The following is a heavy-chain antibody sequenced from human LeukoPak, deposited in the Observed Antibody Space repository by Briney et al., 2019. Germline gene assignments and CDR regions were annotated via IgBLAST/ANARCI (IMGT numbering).Heavy chain of an antibody. V-gene: IGHV3-23*01. J-gene: IGHJ3*02. CDR1: GFTFSSYA. Sequence: LPGGSLRLSCAASGFTFSSYAMSWVRQTPGKGLECVAPISGSGGSTYYADSVRGRFTMSRDTSKNTLDLQMNSLRADDTAVYFCARDRHRYRGSNGDGDAFDIWGQGTKVTVSS. D-gene: IGHD5-12*01. CDR2: ISGSGGST. CDR3: ARDRHRYRGSNGDGDAFDI.